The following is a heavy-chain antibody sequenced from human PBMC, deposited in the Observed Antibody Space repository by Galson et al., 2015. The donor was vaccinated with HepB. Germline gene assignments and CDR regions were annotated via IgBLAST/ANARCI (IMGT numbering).Heavy chain of an antibody. V-gene: IGHV1-18*01. CDR3: ARGRYANSPPDS. CDR1: GYTFVKHG. D-gene: IGHD2-2*01. CDR2: ISAYNDNR. J-gene: IGHJ5*01. Sequence: SVKVSCKASGYTFVKHGISWVRQAPGQGLEWVGWISAYNDNRNYAQNLQDRVTMTADTSTNTAYMQLRNLRFDDTAVYFCARGRYANSPPDSWGQGTLVTVSS.